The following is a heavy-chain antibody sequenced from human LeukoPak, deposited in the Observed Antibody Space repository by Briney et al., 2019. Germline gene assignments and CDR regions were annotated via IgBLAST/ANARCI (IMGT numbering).Heavy chain of an antibody. Sequence: SETLPLTCTVSGGSISSGGYYWSWIRQHPGKGLEWIGYIYYSGSTYYNPSLKSRVTISVDASMNQFSLKLTSVTAADTAVYFCARSSGYYQYYFDSWGQGTLVTVSS. J-gene: IGHJ4*02. V-gene: IGHV4-31*03. CDR1: GGSISSGGYY. CDR3: ARSSGYYQYYFDS. CDR2: IYYSGST. D-gene: IGHD3-22*01.